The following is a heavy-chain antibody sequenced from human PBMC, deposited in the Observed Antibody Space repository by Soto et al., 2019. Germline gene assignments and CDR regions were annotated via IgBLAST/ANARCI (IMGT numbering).Heavy chain of an antibody. J-gene: IGHJ4*02. V-gene: IGHV3-21*01. CDR1: GFTFSSYS. CDR2: ISSSSSYI. CDR3: ARAMNPYSSGWVDY. D-gene: IGHD6-19*01. Sequence: EVQLVESGGGLVKPGGSLRLSCAASGFTFSSYSMNWVRQAPGKGLEWVSSISSSSSYIYYADSVKGRFTISRDNAKNSLHLQMNSLRAEDTAVYYCARAMNPYSSGWVDYWGQGTLVTVSS.